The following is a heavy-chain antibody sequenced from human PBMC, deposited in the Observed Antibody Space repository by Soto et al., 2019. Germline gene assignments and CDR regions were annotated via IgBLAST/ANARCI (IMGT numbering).Heavy chain of an antibody. CDR1: GYTFTSYG. Sequence: QVQLVQSGAEVKKPGASVKVSCKASGYTFTSYGISWVRQAPGQGLEWMGWISAYNGNTNYAQKLKGRVTMTTDTSTSTADMEMRSLRSDDTAVYYCARESSSSCHDYWGQGTLVTVSS. J-gene: IGHJ4*02. CDR2: ISAYNGNT. V-gene: IGHV1-18*01. D-gene: IGHD6-13*01. CDR3: ARESSSSCHDY.